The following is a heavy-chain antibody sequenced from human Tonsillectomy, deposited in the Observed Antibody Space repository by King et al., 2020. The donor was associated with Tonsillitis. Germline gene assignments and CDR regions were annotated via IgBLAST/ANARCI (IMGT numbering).Heavy chain of an antibody. CDR1: GGSISSYY. J-gene: IGHJ3*02. D-gene: IGHD6-25*01. CDR2: IYYTGSS. CDR3: AREGEQRPLNAADDAFDI. V-gene: IGHV4-59*01. Sequence: QLQESGPGLVKPSDTLSLTCTVSGGSISSYYWSWIRQPPGKGLEWIGYIYYTGSSNYNPSLKSRVTISVDTSKNQFSLKLSSVTAADTAVYYCAREGEQRPLNAADDAFDIWGQGTMVTVSS.